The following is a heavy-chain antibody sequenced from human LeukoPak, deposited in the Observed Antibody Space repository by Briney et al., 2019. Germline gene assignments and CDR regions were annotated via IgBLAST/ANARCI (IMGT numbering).Heavy chain of an antibody. CDR2: IYYSGST. Sequence: SETLSLTCTVSGGSISSSSYYWGWIRQPPGKGLEWIGSIYYSGSTYYNPSLKSRVTISVDTSKNQFSLKLSSVTAADTAVYYCARRVGATLLAYAFDIWGQGTMVTVSS. D-gene: IGHD1-26*01. V-gene: IGHV4-39*07. CDR3: ARRVGATLLAYAFDI. J-gene: IGHJ3*02. CDR1: GGSISSSSYY.